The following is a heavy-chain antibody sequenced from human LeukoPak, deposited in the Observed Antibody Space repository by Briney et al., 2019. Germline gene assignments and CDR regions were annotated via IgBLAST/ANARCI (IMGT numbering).Heavy chain of an antibody. V-gene: IGHV4-34*01. CDR1: GGSFSGYY. J-gene: IGHJ5*02. CDR3: ARGRGLRYFDWLLQSDWFDP. CDR2: INHSGST. D-gene: IGHD3-9*01. Sequence: PSETLSLTCAVYGGSFSGYYWSWIRQPPGKGLEWIGEINHSGSTNYNPSLKSRVTISVDTSKNQFSLKLSSVTAADTAVYYCARGRGLRYFDWLLQSDWFDPWGQGTLVTVSS.